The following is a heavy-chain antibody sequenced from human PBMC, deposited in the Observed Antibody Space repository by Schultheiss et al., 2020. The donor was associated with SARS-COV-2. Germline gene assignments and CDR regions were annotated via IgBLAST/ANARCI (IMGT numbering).Heavy chain of an antibody. V-gene: IGHV2-70*11. CDR3: ARMDSSGWYFFDY. CDR2: IDWDDDK. CDR1: GFSLSTSGMC. Sequence: QTLSLTCTFSGFSLSTSGMCVSWIRQPPGKALEWLARIDWDDDKYYSTSLKTRLTISKDTSKNQVVLTMTNMDPVDTATYYCARMDSSGWYFFDYWGQGTLGTVSS. J-gene: IGHJ4*02. D-gene: IGHD6-19*01.